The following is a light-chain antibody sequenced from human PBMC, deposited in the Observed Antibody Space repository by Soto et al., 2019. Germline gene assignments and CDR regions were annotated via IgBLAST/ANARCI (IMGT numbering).Light chain of an antibody. Sequence: SSALTHPHSMTVAPGQTAMITCGGNNIGYNSAHWYQQRPGQAPVLVVYDDNRRPSGIPERFSGSTSGNTATLTLSRVEAGDEADYYCQVWDSSSDHHVFGTGTKVTVL. J-gene: IGLJ1*01. CDR1: NIGYNS. CDR3: QVWDSSSDHHV. V-gene: IGLV3-21*02. CDR2: DDN.